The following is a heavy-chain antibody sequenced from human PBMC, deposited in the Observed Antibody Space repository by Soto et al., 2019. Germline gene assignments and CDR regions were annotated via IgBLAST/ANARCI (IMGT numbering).Heavy chain of an antibody. D-gene: IGHD3-22*01. CDR2: IIPIFGTA. Sequence: ASVKVSCKASGGAFSNYAISWVRQAPGQGLEWMGGIIPIFGTANYAQKFQGRVTITADESTSTAYMELSSLRSEDTAVYYCAREEPRRVYSDSPTYYGNWFEPWGQGTLVTVSS. CDR1: GGAFSNYA. V-gene: IGHV1-69*13. CDR3: AREEPRRVYSDSPTYYGNWFEP. J-gene: IGHJ5*02.